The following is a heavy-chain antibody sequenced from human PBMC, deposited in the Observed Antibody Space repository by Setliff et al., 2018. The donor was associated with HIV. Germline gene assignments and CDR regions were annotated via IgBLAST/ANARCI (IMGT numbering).Heavy chain of an antibody. CDR1: GGTFSSYA. D-gene: IGHD2-8*01. CDR3: ARGLMVNDADPFDY. Sequence: SVKVSCKASGGTFSSYAISWVRQAPGQGLEWMGGIIPTFGTANYAQKFQGRVTITADESTSTAYMELSSLRSEDTAVYYCARGLMVNDADPFDYWGQGALVTVSS. J-gene: IGHJ4*02. V-gene: IGHV1-69*13. CDR2: IIPTFGTA.